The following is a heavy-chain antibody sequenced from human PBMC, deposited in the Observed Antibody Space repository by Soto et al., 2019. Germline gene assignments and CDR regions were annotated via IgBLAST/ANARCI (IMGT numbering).Heavy chain of an antibody. V-gene: IGHV3-7*03. CDR2: INEGGSEN. CDR3: ASLPSFYYGSGYGMDV. J-gene: IGHJ6*02. Sequence: GGSLRLSCAASEFTISSHWMHWVRQAPGKGLEWVANINEGGSENYYVDSVKGRFFIFRDNAKNSLYLQMNSLRSDDTAVYYCASLPSFYYGSGYGMDVWGQGTTVTVSS. CDR1: EFTISSHW. D-gene: IGHD3-10*01.